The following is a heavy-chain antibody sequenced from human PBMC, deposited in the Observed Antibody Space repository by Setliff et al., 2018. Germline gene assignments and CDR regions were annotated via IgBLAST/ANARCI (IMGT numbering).Heavy chain of an antibody. CDR2: ISSGGSA. CDR1: GFTFSGYS. V-gene: IGHV3-23*01. D-gene: IGHD3-16*01. CDR3: AKEVVTYVYDY. J-gene: IGHJ4*02. Sequence: PGGSLRLSCAASGFTFSGYSMNWARQAPGKGLEWVSAISSGGSAYYADSVKGRFTISRDNSKNTLYLQMNSLRAEDTAVYYCAKEVVTYVYDYWGQGTLVTVSS.